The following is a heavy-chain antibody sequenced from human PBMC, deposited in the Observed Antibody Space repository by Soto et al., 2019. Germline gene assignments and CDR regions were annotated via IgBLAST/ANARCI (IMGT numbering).Heavy chain of an antibody. J-gene: IGHJ6*02. D-gene: IGHD1-1*01. CDR3: ARDRALEDYYYYGMDV. CDR2: IYYSGST. CDR1: CGSIRSDY. Sequence: PSETLSLTCTVSCGSIRSDYWSWIRQPPGKGLEWIGYIYYSGSTNYHPSLKSRVTISVETSKNQFSLKLSSVTAADTAVYYCARDRALEDYYYYGMDVWGQGPTVTVSS. V-gene: IGHV4-59*01.